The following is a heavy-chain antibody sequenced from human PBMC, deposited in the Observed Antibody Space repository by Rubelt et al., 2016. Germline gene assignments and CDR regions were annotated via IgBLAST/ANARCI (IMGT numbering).Heavy chain of an antibody. CDR2: INHSGST. Sequence: QVQLQQWGAGLLKPSETLSLTCAVYGGSSSGYYWSWIRQPPGKGLEWIGEINHSGSTNYNPSLKSRVTIAVDTSKNQFSLKLSSVTAADTAVYYCARNRRGNRTYYFDYWGQGTLVTVSS. D-gene: IGHD1-14*01. J-gene: IGHJ4*02. CDR1: GGSSSGYY. V-gene: IGHV4-34*01. CDR3: ARNRRGNRTYYFDY.